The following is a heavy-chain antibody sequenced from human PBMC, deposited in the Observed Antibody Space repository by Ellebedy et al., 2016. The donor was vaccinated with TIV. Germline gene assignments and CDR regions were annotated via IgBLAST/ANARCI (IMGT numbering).Heavy chain of an antibody. CDR2: INPYSDGT. CDR1: GYTFTGYY. V-gene: IGHV1-2*02. D-gene: IGHD2-21*02. CDR3: AKSSSGDNYYDYYYMDV. Sequence: ASVKVSCXASGYTFTGYYIHWVRQAPGEGLEWMGWINPYSDGTNYAQEFQGRVTMTRDTYISTAYMVLSSLRSDDTAVYYCAKSSSGDNYYDYYYMDVWGKGTTVTVSS. J-gene: IGHJ6*03.